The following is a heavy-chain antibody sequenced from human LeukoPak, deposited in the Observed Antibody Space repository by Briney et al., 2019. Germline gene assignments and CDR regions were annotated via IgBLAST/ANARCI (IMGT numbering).Heavy chain of an antibody. CDR2: ISSSSSYI. CDR1: GFTFSSYA. J-gene: IGHJ5*02. CDR3: GKDTVTTSGWFDP. D-gene: IGHD4-17*01. Sequence: GGSLRLSCAASGFTFSSYAMSWVRQAPGKGLEWVSSISSSSSYIYYADSVKGRFTISRDNAKNSLYLQMNSLRAEDTAVYYCGKDTVTTSGWFDPWGQGTLVTVSS. V-gene: IGHV3-21*04.